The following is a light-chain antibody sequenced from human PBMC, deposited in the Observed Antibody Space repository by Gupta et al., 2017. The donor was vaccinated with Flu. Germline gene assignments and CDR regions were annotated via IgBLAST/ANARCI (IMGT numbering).Light chain of an antibody. CDR1: SSNIGNNY. CDR3: GTWDSSLSAGRV. J-gene: IGLJ3*02. Sequence: QSVLTQPPSVSAAPGQKVTISCSGSSSNIGNNYVSWYQQLPGTAPKLLIYENNKRPSGIPDRFSGSKSGTSATLGITXLXTGDEAXYYCGTWDSSLSAGRVFGGGTKLTVL. CDR2: ENN. V-gene: IGLV1-51*02.